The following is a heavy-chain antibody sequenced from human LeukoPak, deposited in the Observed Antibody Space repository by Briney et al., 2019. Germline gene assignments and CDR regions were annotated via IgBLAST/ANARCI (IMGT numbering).Heavy chain of an antibody. CDR3: AREYYDTSGYWSGVY. V-gene: IGHV3-21*06. D-gene: IGHD3-22*01. CDR1: GFTFSRYS. CDR2: ISSRSSYI. J-gene: IGHJ4*02. Sequence: PGGSLRLSCAASGFTFSRYSMNWVRQAPGKGLEWVSYISSRSSYIYYADSVKGRFTISRDNAKNSLYLQMKSLRAEDTAVYYCAREYYDTSGYWSGVYWGQGTLVTVSS.